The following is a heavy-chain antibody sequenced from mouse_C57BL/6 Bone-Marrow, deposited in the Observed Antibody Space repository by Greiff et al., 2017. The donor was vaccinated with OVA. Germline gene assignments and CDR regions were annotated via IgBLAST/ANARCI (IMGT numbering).Heavy chain of an antibody. J-gene: IGHJ3*01. CDR2: FYPGGGSI. CDR1: GYTFTEYT. Sequence: QVQLQQSGAELVKPGASVKLSCKASGYTFTEYTIHWVKQRSGQGLEWIGWFYPGGGSIKYNEKFKDKATLTADKSSSTVYMELSRLTSEDSAVYYCARHEDGAYYSNYFFSWFAYWGQGTLVTVSA. D-gene: IGHD2-5*01. V-gene: IGHV1-62-2*01. CDR3: ARHEDGAYYSNYFFSWFAY.